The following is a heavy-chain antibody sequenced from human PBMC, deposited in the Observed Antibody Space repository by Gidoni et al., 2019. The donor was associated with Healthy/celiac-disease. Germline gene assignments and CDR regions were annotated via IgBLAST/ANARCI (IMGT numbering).Heavy chain of an antibody. V-gene: IGHV3-33*01. Sequence: QVQLVESGGGVVQPGRSLRLPCAASGFPFSSYGMHWVRQAPGKGLEWVAVIWYDGSNKYYADSVKGRFTISRDNSKNTLYLQMNSLRAEDTAVYYCAREAAAGTWPDDYWGQGTLVTVSS. CDR1: GFPFSSYG. D-gene: IGHD6-13*01. CDR2: IWYDGSNK. CDR3: AREAAAGTWPDDY. J-gene: IGHJ4*02.